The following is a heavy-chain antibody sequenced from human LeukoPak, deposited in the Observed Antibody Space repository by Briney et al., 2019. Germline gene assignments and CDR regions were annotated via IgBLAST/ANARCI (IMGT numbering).Heavy chain of an antibody. CDR2: ISHDANNR. V-gene: IGHV3-30*18. CDR3: AKDRHPARTDGYFFDY. D-gene: IGHD5-24*01. Sequence: HPGRSLRLSCAASAFTFRAYGMHWVRQAPGKGLEWVAVISHDANNRYYADSVKGRFTISRDNSKNTLYLQMNSLRAEDTAVYYCAKDRHPARTDGYFFDYWGQGTLVTVSS. CDR1: AFTFRAYG. J-gene: IGHJ4*02.